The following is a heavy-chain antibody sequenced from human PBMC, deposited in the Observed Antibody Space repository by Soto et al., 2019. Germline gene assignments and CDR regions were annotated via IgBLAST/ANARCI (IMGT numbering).Heavy chain of an antibody. J-gene: IGHJ4*02. D-gene: IGHD2-2*01. CDR1: GYTLTGYY. Sequence: ASVKVSCKASGYTLTGYYLHWVRQAPGQGLEWMGWMNPNSGATDYAVELQGRVTMTRDTSISPTSMELTNLRTDDTAVIFCGRGYPVVGLDYWGQGTLVTVSS. CDR2: MNPNSGAT. CDR3: GRGYPVVGLDY. V-gene: IGHV1-2*02.